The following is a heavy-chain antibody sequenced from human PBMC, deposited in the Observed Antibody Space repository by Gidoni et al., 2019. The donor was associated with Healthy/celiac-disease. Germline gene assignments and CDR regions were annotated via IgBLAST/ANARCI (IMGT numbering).Heavy chain of an antibody. V-gene: IGHV3-48*01. Sequence: EVQLVESGGGLVQPGGSLRLSCAASGFTFSSYSMNWVRQAPGKGLEWVSYISSSSSTIYYADSVKGRFTISRDNAKNSLYLQMNSLRAEDTAVYYCARDPDGDHFDYWGQGTLVTVSS. D-gene: IGHD4-17*01. CDR1: GFTFSSYS. CDR2: ISSSSSTI. CDR3: ARDPDGDHFDY. J-gene: IGHJ4*02.